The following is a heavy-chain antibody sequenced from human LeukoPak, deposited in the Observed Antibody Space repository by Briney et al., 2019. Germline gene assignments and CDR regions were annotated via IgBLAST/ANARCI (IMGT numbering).Heavy chain of an antibody. CDR1: GFTFSSYA. D-gene: IGHD3-3*01. CDR2: ISSNGATT. V-gene: IGHV3-64*01. CDR3: ARVYFWSGYFDY. Sequence: GGSLRLSCVASGFTFSSYAMHWVPQAPGKGLEYVSAISSNGATTYYANSVKGRFSISRDNSKNTVYLQMGSLRAEDMAVYYCARVYFWSGYFDYWGQGTLVTVSS. J-gene: IGHJ4*02.